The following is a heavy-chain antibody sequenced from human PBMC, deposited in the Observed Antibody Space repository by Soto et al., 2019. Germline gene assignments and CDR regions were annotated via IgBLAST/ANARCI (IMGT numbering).Heavy chain of an antibody. CDR2: ISYDGSNK. Sequence: GGSLRLSCAASGFTFSSYAMHWVRQAPGKGLEWVAVISYDGSNKYYADSVKGRFTISRDNSKNTLYLQMNSLRAEDTAVYYCATGGNSGYSYGYGYWGQGTLVTVSS. CDR3: ATGGNSGYSYGYGY. J-gene: IGHJ4*02. D-gene: IGHD5-18*01. V-gene: IGHV3-30-3*01. CDR1: GFTFSSYA.